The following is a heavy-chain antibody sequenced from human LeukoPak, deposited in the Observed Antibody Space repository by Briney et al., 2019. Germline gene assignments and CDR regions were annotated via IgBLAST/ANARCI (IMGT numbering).Heavy chain of an antibody. CDR2: ISHDGRTK. J-gene: IGHJ4*02. CDR3: AKDAGSYSSSWYAY. V-gene: IGHV3-30*04. D-gene: IGHD6-13*01. Sequence: GGSLRLSCVVSGFNFDNFAMHWVRQPLGKGLEWVAVISHDGRTKYYADSVKGRFTISRDNSKNTLYLQMNSLRAEDTAVYYCAKDAGSYSSSWYAYWGQGTLVTVSS. CDR1: GFNFDNFA.